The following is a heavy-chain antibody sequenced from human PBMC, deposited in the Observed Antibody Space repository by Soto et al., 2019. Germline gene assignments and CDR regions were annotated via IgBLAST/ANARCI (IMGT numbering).Heavy chain of an antibody. V-gene: IGHV4-59*01. CDR3: ARGGYDFWSGYFAYYYYYMDV. CDR2: IYYSGST. Sequence: QVQLQESGPGLVKPSETLSLTCTVSGGSISSYYWSWIRQPPGKGLEWIGYIYYSGSTNYNPSLKSRVPISVDTSKNQFSLKLSSVTAADTAVYYCARGGYDFWSGYFAYYYYYMDVWGKGTTVTVSS. CDR1: GGSISSYY. D-gene: IGHD3-3*01. J-gene: IGHJ6*03.